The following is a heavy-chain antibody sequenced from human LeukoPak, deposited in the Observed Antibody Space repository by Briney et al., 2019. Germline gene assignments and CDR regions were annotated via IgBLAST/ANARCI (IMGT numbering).Heavy chain of an antibody. CDR1: GFTFSSYA. Sequence: GGSLRLSCAASGFTFSSYAMHWVRQAPGKGLEWVAVISCDGSNKYYADSVKGRFTISRDNSKNTLYLQMNSLRAEDTAVYYCARANRGGWYVSWFDPWGQGILVTVSS. CDR2: ISCDGSNK. CDR3: ARANRGGWYVSWFDP. D-gene: IGHD6-19*01. V-gene: IGHV3-30*01. J-gene: IGHJ5*02.